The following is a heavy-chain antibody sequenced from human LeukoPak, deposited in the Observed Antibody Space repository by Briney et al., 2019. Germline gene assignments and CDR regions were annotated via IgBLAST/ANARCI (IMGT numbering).Heavy chain of an antibody. D-gene: IGHD3-22*01. CDR2: INHSGRT. CDR1: GGFFSCYY. CDR3: ARFDYDDSSEVAELDY. J-gene: IGHJ4*02. Sequence: SGTLSLTCAVYGGFFSCYYWSWLRPPPGKGLEGIGEINHSGRTNYNPSLKSRVTISVDTSKNQFSLKLSSVTAAYTAVYYCARFDYDDSSEVAELDYWGQGTLVTVSS. V-gene: IGHV4-34*01.